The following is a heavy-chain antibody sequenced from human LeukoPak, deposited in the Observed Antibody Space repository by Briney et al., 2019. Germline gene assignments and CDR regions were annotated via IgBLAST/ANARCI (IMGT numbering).Heavy chain of an antibody. CDR1: GFSFSIYG. V-gene: IGHV3-33*01. CDR2: IWYDGSKT. Sequence: GGSLRLSCVASGFSFSIYGMHWVRQAPGKGLEWVAVIWYDGSKTYYADSVKGRFTISRDNSKNTLYLQMNSLRAEDTAVYYCARIPGGLEWSDFDYWGHGTLLTVSS. D-gene: IGHD3-3*01. J-gene: IGHJ4*01. CDR3: ARIPGGLEWSDFDY.